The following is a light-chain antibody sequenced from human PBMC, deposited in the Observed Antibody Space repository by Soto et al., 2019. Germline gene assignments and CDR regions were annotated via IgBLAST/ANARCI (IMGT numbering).Light chain of an antibody. V-gene: IGKV3-20*01. Sequence: EIVLTQSPGTLSLSPGEGATLACRASQSVSSSYLAWYQQKPGQAPRLLIYGASSRATGIPDRFSGGGSGTDFTLTISRLEPEYFAVYYCQQYYNSPWTFGQGTKVEIK. J-gene: IGKJ1*01. CDR1: QSVSSSY. CDR3: QQYYNSPWT. CDR2: GAS.